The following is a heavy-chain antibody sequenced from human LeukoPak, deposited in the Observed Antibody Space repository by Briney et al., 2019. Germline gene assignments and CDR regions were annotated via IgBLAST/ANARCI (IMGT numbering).Heavy chain of an antibody. J-gene: IGHJ6*03. V-gene: IGHV4-39*01. D-gene: IGHD3-3*01. Sequence: PSETLSLTCTVSGGSISSSSYYWGWISQPPGKGLEWIGSIYYSGSTYYNPSLKSRVTISVDTSKNQFSLKLSSVTAADAAVYYCARVEWPYVYYYYMDVWGKGTTVTVSS. CDR2: IYYSGST. CDR1: GGSISSSSYY. CDR3: ARVEWPYVYYYYMDV.